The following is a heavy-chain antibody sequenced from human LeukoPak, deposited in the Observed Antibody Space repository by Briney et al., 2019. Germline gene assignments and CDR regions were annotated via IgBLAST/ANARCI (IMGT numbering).Heavy chain of an antibody. CDR3: ARHYRGYRAPYYFDY. V-gene: IGHV3-7*01. D-gene: IGHD2-15*01. CDR2: IKQDGSAK. J-gene: IGHJ4*02. Sequence: PGGSLRLSCAASGFTLTSYWMSWVRQAPGKGLERVANIKQDGSAKYYVDSVKGRFTISRDNAKNSLYLQLNSLRAEDTAAYYWARHYRGYRAPYYFDYWGQGTLVTVSS. CDR1: GFTLTSYW.